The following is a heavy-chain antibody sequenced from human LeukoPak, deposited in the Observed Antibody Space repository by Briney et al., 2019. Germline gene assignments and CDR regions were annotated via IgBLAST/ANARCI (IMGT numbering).Heavy chain of an antibody. J-gene: IGHJ4*02. V-gene: IGHV4-4*07. Sequence: SETLSLTCTVSGGXMSSYYCSWIRQPAGKGLEWIGRIYPTGSTNYNPSLKSRVTMSVDTSKKQFSLRLSSVTAADTAVYYCARGSLRLDYWGQGSLVTVSS. CDR3: ARGSLRLDY. CDR2: IYPTGST. CDR1: GGXMSSYY.